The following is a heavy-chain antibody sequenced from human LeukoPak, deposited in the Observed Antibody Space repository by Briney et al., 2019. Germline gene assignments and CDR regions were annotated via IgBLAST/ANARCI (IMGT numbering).Heavy chain of an antibody. CDR2: ILTNGVTK. V-gene: IGHV3-64*01. J-gene: IGHJ4*02. CDR1: GFTFANYA. CDR3: ARDFDSDWTFDY. Sequence: GGSLRLSCVASGFTFANYAMYWVRQAPGKGLEYVSSILTNGVTKNYASSVKGRFTIARDNSKNTLYLQMGSLRGDDTAVYYCARDFDSDWTFDYWGLGTLVTVSS. D-gene: IGHD6-19*01.